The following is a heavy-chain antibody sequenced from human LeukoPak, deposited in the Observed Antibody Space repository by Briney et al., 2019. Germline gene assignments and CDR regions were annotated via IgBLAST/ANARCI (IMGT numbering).Heavy chain of an antibody. V-gene: IGHV3-7*01. Sequence: LTGGSLRLSCAASGFTFSSYWMSWVRQAPGKGLEWVANIKQDGSEKYYVDSVKGRFTISRDNAKNSLYLQMNSLRAEDTAVYYCARGLLRYFDWSPYLDAFDIWGQGTMVTVSS. CDR3: ARGLLRYFDWSPYLDAFDI. CDR1: GFTFSSYW. CDR2: IKQDGSEK. J-gene: IGHJ3*02. D-gene: IGHD3-9*01.